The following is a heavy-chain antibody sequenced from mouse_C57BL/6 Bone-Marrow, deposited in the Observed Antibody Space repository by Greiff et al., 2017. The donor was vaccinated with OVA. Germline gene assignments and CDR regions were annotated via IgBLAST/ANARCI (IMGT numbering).Heavy chain of an antibody. CDR3: TRKRTVVASDY. Sequence: VQLQQPGAELVKPGASVKLSCKASGYTFTSYWMHWVKQRPGQGLEWIGMIHPNSGSTNYNEKFKSKATLTVDKSSSTAYMQLSSLTSEDSAVYYCTRKRTVVASDYWGQGTTLTVSS. CDR2: IHPNSGST. V-gene: IGHV1-64*01. CDR1: GYTFTSYW. D-gene: IGHD1-1*01. J-gene: IGHJ2*01.